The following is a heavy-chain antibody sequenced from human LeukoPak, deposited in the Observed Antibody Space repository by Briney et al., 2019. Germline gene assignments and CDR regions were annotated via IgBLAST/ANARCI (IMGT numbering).Heavy chain of an antibody. CDR1: GGSISSGGYY. CDR2: IYYSGST. J-gene: IGHJ4*02. D-gene: IGHD3-16*02. CDR3: ARMVGLRLGELSFHY. Sequence: SQTLSLTCTVSGGSISSGGYYWSWIRQHPGKGLEWIGYIYYSGSTSYNPSLKSRVTISVDTSKNQFSLKLSSVTAADTAVYYCARMVGLRLGELSFHYWGQGTLVTVSS. V-gene: IGHV4-31*03.